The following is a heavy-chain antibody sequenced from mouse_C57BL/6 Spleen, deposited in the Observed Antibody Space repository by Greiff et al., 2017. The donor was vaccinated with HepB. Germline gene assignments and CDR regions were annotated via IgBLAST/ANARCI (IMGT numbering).Heavy chain of an antibody. CDR3: ASPTGTKAMDY. V-gene: IGHV14-2*01. CDR1: GFNIKDYY. CDR2: IDPEDGET. D-gene: IGHD4-1*01. J-gene: IGHJ4*01. Sequence: VQLQQSGAELVKPGASVKLSCTASGFNIKDYYMHWVKQRTEQGLEWIGRIDPEDGETKHAPKFQGKATITADTSSNTAYLQLSSLTSEDTAVYYCASPTGTKAMDYWGQGTSVTVSS.